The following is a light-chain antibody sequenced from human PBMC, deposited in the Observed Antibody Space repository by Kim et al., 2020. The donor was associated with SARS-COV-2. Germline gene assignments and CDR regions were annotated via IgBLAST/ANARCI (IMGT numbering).Light chain of an antibody. V-gene: IGLV2-11*01. CDR1: SSDVGGYNY. CDR2: DVS. J-gene: IGLJ3*02. CDR3: CSYAGSYPV. Sequence: QSALTQPRSVSGSPGQSVTISCTGGSSDVGGYNYVSWYQQHPGKAPKLMIYDVSKRPSGVPDHFSGSKSGNTASLTISGLQAEDEADYYCCSYAGSYPVFGGGTKLTVL.